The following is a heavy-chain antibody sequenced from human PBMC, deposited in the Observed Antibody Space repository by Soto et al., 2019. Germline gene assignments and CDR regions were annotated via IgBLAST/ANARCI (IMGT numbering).Heavy chain of an antibody. J-gene: IGHJ4*02. CDR2: ISGYNGNT. V-gene: IGHV1-18*01. Sequence: GASVKVSCKATGYTFRSYGVTWVRQAPGQGLEWMGWISGYNGNTEYAQKLQGRVTMTTDTSTSTVYMELRSLGSADTAVYYCARDRGVVTSGSAYYFDYWGQRTLVTVS. CDR3: ARDRGVVTSGSAYYFDY. CDR1: GYTFRSYG. D-gene: IGHD2-2*01.